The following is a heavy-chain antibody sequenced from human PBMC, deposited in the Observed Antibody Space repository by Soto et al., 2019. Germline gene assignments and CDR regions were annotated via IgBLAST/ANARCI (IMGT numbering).Heavy chain of an antibody. J-gene: IGHJ4*02. CDR2: ISPRSGGT. CDR1: GYTFIDYY. V-gene: IGHV1-2*02. D-gene: IGHD3-9*01. Sequence: ASVKVSCKAPGYTFIDYYMPWGRQAPGQGFEWVVSISPRSGGTNYAQKFQGRVTMTWDTSLNTAYMELSSLISEDTAVYYCARPPGYISDWYYFDLWGQGTLVTVSS. CDR3: ARPPGYISDWYYFDL.